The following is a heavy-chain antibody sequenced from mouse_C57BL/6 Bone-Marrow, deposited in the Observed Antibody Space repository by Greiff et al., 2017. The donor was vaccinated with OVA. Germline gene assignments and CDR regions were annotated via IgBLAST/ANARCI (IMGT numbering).Heavy chain of an antibody. CDR3: AREMIGGTLFDY. CDR1: GYSITSGYY. D-gene: IGHD1-1*02. CDR2: MSYDGSN. V-gene: IGHV3-6*01. Sequence: ESGPGLVKPSQSLSLTCSVTGYSITSGYYWNWIRQFPGNKLEWMGYMSYDGSNNYNPSLKNRISITRDTSKNQFFLKLNSVTTEDTATYYCAREMIGGTLFDYWGQGTTLTVSS. J-gene: IGHJ2*01.